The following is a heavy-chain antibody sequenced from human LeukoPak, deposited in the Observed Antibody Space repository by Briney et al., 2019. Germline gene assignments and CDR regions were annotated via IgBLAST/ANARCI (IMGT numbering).Heavy chain of an antibody. CDR1: GYTFTSYD. Sequence: ASVKVSCKASGYTFTSYDINWVRPATGQGLERMGWMNPNVVNTGYAQKFQGRVTMTRNTSISTAYMELSSLRSEDTAVYYCARAVGAPRKRGGNYYYYMDVWGKGTTVTVSS. V-gene: IGHV1-8*01. CDR3: ARAVGAPRKRGGNYYYYMDV. D-gene: IGHD1-26*01. J-gene: IGHJ6*03. CDR2: MNPNVVNT.